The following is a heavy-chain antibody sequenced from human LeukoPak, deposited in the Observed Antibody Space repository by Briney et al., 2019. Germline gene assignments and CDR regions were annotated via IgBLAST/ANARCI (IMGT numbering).Heavy chain of an antibody. J-gene: IGHJ4*02. CDR3: ANPIYSGDYDQFDY. D-gene: IGHD4-17*01. V-gene: IGHV3-74*01. Sequence: GGSLRLSCAASGFTFSSYWMHWVRQVPGKGLVWVARINPGGSSITYADSVKGRFTISRDNSKNTLYLQMNSLRAEDTAVYFCANPIYSGDYDQFDYWGQGTLVTVSS. CDR1: GFTFSSYW. CDR2: INPGGSSI.